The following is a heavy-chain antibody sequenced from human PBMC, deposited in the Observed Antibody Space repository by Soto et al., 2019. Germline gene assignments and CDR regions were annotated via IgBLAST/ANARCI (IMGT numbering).Heavy chain of an antibody. J-gene: IGHJ5*02. Sequence: SETLSLTCTVSGTSISNYYWNWIRQSPGKGLEWIGYIYYSGNSKYNPSLKSRVTISLDTSKNQFSLKLSSVTAADTAVYYCARESRAAADHWFDPWGQGTLVTVSS. CDR2: IYYSGNS. V-gene: IGHV4-59*12. D-gene: IGHD6-13*01. CDR1: GTSISNYY. CDR3: ARESRAAADHWFDP.